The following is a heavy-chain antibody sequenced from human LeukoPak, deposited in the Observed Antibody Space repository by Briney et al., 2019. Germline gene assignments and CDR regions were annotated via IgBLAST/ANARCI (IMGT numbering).Heavy chain of an antibody. D-gene: IGHD4-17*01. V-gene: IGHV4-34*01. CDR1: GVSFDDYY. CDR3: TRMTTGHDY. J-gene: IGHJ4*02. Sequence: KPSETLSLTCAVSGVSFDDYYWAWVRQTPRRGLEWIGEINHSGYTNDSPSLKSRVTLSIDTARKQFSLNLRSVTVADAGFYHCTRMTTGHDYWGQGTLVTVSS. CDR2: INHSGYT.